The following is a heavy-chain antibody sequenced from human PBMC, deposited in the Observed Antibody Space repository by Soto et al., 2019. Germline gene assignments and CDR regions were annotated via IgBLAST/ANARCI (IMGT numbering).Heavy chain of an antibody. CDR3: ARARADYYGSENYYKGGFYYFDH. CDR2: INHSGSA. J-gene: IGHJ4*02. CDR1: GGSLSGNY. D-gene: IGHD3-10*01. Sequence: QVLLQQWGAGLLKPSETLSLTCAVYGGSLSGNYWTWIRQSPGKGLEWVGNINHSGSAIYNPSLKSRVTISVGTSNNQFSLELSSVTAAATAVYYCARARADYYGSENYYKGGFYYFDHWGQGTLVTVSS. V-gene: IGHV4-34*01.